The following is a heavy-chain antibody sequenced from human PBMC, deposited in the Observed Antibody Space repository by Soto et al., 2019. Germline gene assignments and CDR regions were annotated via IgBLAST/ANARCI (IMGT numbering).Heavy chain of an antibody. CDR2: IIPIFGTA. V-gene: IGHV1-69*13. D-gene: IGHD4-17*01. CDR1: GGTFSSYA. Sequence: SVKVSCKASGGTFSSYAISWVRQAPGQGLEWMGGIIPIFGTANYAQKFQGRVTITADESTSTAYMELSSLRSEDTAVYYCARGPDYGYYFDYWRQGTLVTVSS. J-gene: IGHJ4*02. CDR3: ARGPDYGYYFDY.